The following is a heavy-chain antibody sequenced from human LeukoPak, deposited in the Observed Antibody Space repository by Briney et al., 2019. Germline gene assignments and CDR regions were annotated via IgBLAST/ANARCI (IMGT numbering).Heavy chain of an antibody. CDR1: GYTFTGYY. Sequence: ASVKVSCKASGYTFTGYYMPWVRQAPGQGLEWMGRINPNSGGTNYAQQFQGRVTMTRDTSISTAYIELSRPRSDDTAVYYCARDMAVVAATFWFDPWGQGTLVTVSS. CDR3: ARDMAVVAATFWFDP. J-gene: IGHJ5*02. D-gene: IGHD2-15*01. CDR2: INPNSGGT. V-gene: IGHV1-2*06.